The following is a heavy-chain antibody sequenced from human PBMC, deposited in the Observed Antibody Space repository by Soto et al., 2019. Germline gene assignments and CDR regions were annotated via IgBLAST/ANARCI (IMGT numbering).Heavy chain of an antibody. V-gene: IGHV3-23*01. CDR2: ISGSGGST. J-gene: IGHJ5*02. D-gene: IGHD3-10*01. Sequence: EVQLLESGGGLVQPGGSLRLSCAASGLTFSSYAMSWVRQAPGKGLEWVSAISGSGGSTYYADSVKGRFTISRDNSKNTLYLQMNSLRAEDTAVYYCAKARRLWCGELSKISWFDPWGQGTLVTVSS. CDR3: AKARRLWCGELSKISWFDP. CDR1: GLTFSSYA.